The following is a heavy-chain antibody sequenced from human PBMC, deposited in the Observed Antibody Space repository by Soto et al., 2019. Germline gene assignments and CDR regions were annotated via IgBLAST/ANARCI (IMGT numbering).Heavy chain of an antibody. D-gene: IGHD5-18*01. CDR3: GRVAETGGYSYGHPPYYYYGMDV. V-gene: IGHV3-13*05. J-gene: IGHJ6*02. CDR1: GFTFSSYD. CDR2: IGTAGDP. Sequence: PGVSLRLSCAASGFTFSSYDMHWVRQATGKGLEWVSAIGTAGDPYYPGSVKGRFTISRESAKNSLYLQMNSLRAGDTAVYYCGRVAETGGYSYGHPPYYYYGMDVWGQGTTGTIS.